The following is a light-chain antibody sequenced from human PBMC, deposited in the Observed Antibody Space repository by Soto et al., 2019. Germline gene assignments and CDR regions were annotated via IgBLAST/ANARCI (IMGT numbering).Light chain of an antibody. J-gene: IGKJ5*01. CDR3: QQYTGPPTT. V-gene: IGKV3-20*01. CDR2: GAS. CDR1: HTVSSNY. Sequence: EIIFSQSPDTLSLSTGERATLSCRASHTVSSNYLAWCQQRPGQAPRLLIYGASTRAAGIPDRFSGSGSGTDFTLTITRLEPEDSAVYFCQQYTGPPTTFGQGTRLEIK.